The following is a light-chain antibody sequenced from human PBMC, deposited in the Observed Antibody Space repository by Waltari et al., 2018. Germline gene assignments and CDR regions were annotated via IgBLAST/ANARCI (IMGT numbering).Light chain of an antibody. CDR3: LQRSNWPPIT. CDR1: QSISTY. V-gene: IGKV3-11*01. CDR2: DTS. J-gene: IGKJ5*01. Sequence: EILLTQSPATLSLSPGERATLSCRASQSISTYLAWFQQKPGQAPRLLIYDTSNRATGVPARFSGSGSGKDFTLTISSLEPEDFAVYYCLQRSNWPPITFGQGTRLEIK.